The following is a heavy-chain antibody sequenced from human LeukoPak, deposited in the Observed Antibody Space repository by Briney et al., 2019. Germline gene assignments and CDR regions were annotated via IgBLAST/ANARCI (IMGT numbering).Heavy chain of an antibody. CDR2: IKPDGSAE. CDR1: GFTFSSNW. CDR3: AKDKIFRYLDY. D-gene: IGHD2/OR15-2a*01. J-gene: IGHJ4*02. Sequence: PGGSLRLSCATSGFTFSSNWMSWVRHAPGRGLEWVANIKPDGSAEYYAAPVKGRFTVSRDNAKNSLYLQMNSLRDEDTAVYYCAKDKIFRYLDYWGQGALVTVTS. V-gene: IGHV3-7*01.